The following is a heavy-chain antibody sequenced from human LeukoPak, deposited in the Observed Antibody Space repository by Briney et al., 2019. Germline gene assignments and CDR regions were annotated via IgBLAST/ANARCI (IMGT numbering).Heavy chain of an antibody. J-gene: IGHJ4*02. CDR3: ARDQSTAGPTPADY. Sequence: PGGSLRLSCAASGFTFSRLWMHWVRQAPGKGLVAVSRINTDGSNTIYADSVKGRFTISRDNAKNTLYLQMNSLRAEDTAIYYCARDQSTAGPTPADYWGQGTLVTVSS. V-gene: IGHV3-74*01. D-gene: IGHD1-26*01. CDR2: INTDGSNT. CDR1: GFTFSRLW.